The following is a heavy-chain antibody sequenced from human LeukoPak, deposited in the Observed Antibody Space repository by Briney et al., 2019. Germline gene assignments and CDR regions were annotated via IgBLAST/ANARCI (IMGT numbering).Heavy chain of an antibody. J-gene: IGHJ6*02. CDR2: ISYDGSNK. CDR3: AKDVAGYTAQGYYGMDV. CDR1: GFTFSSYG. V-gene: IGHV3-30*18. Sequence: GGSLRLSCAASGFTFSSYGMHWVRQAPGKGLEWVAVISYDGSNKYYADSVKGRFTISRDNSKNTLYLQMNSLRAEDTAVYYCAKDVAGYTAQGYYGMDVWGQGTTVTVSS. D-gene: IGHD5-12*01.